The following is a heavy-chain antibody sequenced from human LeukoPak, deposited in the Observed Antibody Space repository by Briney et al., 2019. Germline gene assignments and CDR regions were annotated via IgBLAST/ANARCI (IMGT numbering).Heavy chain of an antibody. J-gene: IGHJ6*04. D-gene: IGHD6-19*01. CDR3: AKKCRKGSGWYGYYYGMDV. CDR2: ISGSGGST. Sequence: PGGSLRLSCAASGFTFSSYAMSWVRQAPGKGLEWVSAISGSGGSTYYADSVKGRFTISRDNSKNTLYLQMNSLRAEDTAVYYCAKKCRKGSGWYGYYYGMDVWGKGTTVTVSS. CDR1: GFTFSSYA. V-gene: IGHV3-23*01.